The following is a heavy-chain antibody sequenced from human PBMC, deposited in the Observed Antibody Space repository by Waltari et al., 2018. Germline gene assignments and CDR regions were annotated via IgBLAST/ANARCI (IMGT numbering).Heavy chain of an antibody. CDR1: GGSISSSSYY. V-gene: IGHV4-39*01. J-gene: IGHJ4*02. CDR3: ARIPVAGTSFDN. Sequence: QLQLQESGPGLVKPSETLSLTCTVSGGSISSSSYYWGWIRQPPGKGLEWIGSMYYSGNSYYNPYLKSRVTISVDTPNNQFSLKLSSVTAADTAVYYCARIPVAGTSFDNWGQGILVTVSS. CDR2: MYYSGNS. D-gene: IGHD6-19*01.